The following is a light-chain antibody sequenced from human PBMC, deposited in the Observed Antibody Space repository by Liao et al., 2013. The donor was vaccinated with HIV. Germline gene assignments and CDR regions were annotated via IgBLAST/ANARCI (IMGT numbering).Light chain of an antibody. CDR1: KLGDEY. CDR3: QAWDSSTPSYV. CDR2: QDS. Sequence: SYELTQPPSVSVSPGQTASITCSGDKLGDEYACWYQQKPGQSPVLVIYQDSKRPSGIPERFSGSNSGNTATLTISGTQAMDEADYYCQAWDSSTPSYVFGTGTKVTVL. V-gene: IGLV3-1*01. J-gene: IGLJ1*01.